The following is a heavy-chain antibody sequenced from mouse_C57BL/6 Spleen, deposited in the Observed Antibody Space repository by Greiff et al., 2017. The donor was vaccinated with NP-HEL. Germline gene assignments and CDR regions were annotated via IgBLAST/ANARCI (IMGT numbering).Heavy chain of an antibody. CDR3: ARRGIYYYGSSPYWYFDV. CDR1: GFTFSDYY. CDR2: ISNGGGST. J-gene: IGHJ1*03. Sequence: EVQLQESGGGLVQPGGSLKLSCAASGFTFSDYYMYWVRQTPEKRLEWVAYISNGGGSTYYPDTVKGRFTISRDNAKNTLYLQMSRLKSEDTAMYYCARRGIYYYGSSPYWYFDVWGTGTTVTVSS. D-gene: IGHD1-1*01. V-gene: IGHV5-12*01.